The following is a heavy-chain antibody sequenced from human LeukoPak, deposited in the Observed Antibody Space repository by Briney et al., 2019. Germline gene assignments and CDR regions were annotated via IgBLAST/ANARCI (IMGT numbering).Heavy chain of an antibody. CDR2: ISSSSSYI. Sequence: PGGSLRLSCAASGFTFSSYSMNWVRQAPGKGLEWVSSISSSSSYIYYADSVKGRFTISRDNAKNSLYLQMNSLRAEDTAVYYCARARPGNSSSWYDFDYWGQGTLVTVSS. CDR3: ARARPGNSSSWYDFDY. V-gene: IGHV3-21*01. J-gene: IGHJ4*02. CDR1: GFTFSSYS. D-gene: IGHD6-13*01.